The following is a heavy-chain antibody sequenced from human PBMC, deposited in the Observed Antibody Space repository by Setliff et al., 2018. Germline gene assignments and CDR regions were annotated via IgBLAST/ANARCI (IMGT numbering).Heavy chain of an antibody. J-gene: IGHJ4*02. CDR3: ARTPPNRGLSNGWYVDY. Sequence: ASVKVSCKTSGYTFTNFGINWVRQAPGQGLEWVGWISGYNGNTIYAQNFQDRVTLTTDTPTTTAYMDLRGLRSDDTAVYYCARTPPNRGLSNGWYVDYWGQGALVTVSS. CDR1: GYTFTNFG. V-gene: IGHV1-18*01. D-gene: IGHD6-19*01. CDR2: ISGYNGNT.